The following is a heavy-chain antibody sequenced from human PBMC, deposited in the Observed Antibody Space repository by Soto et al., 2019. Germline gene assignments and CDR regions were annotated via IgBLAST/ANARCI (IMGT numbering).Heavy chain of an antibody. Sequence: QVQLVQSGAEVKEPGASVKISCKPSGYSFTSFYMHWVRQAPGQGLEWMGTSNPNGGSTTYAQKFQGRVTMNRDTSTSTLYMDLSGLRSEDTAVYYCARAIPHFDYWGQGTLVTVSS. CDR2: SNPNGGST. D-gene: IGHD2-21*01. CDR3: ARAIPHFDY. J-gene: IGHJ4*02. CDR1: GYSFTSFY. V-gene: IGHV1-46*01.